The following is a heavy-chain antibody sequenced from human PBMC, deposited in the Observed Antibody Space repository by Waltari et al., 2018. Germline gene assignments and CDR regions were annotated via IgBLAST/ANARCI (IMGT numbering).Heavy chain of an antibody. CDR3: ARAPGDFWSGFHPLDYYGMDV. Sequence: QVQLQQWGAGLLKPSETLSLTCAVYGGSFSGYYWSWIRQPPGKGLEWIGEINHSGSTNYNPSLKSRVTISVDTSKNQFSLKLSSVTAADTAVYYCARAPGDFWSGFHPLDYYGMDVWGQGTTVTVSS. CDR1: GGSFSGYY. V-gene: IGHV4-34*01. D-gene: IGHD3-3*01. J-gene: IGHJ6*02. CDR2: INHSGST.